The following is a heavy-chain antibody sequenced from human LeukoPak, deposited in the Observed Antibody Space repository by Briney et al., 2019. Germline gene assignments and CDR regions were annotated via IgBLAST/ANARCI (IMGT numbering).Heavy chain of an antibody. Sequence: GGSLRLSCAASGFTFSNAWMSWVRQAPGKGLEWVGRIRRKSDGGTADYAAPVKGRFTISRDNAKNSLYLQMNSLRAEDTAVYYCARPERVDEGMFDYWGQGALVTVSS. J-gene: IGHJ4*02. V-gene: IGHV3-15*01. CDR3: ARPERVDEGMFDY. D-gene: IGHD3-3*01. CDR1: GFTFSNAW. CDR2: IRRKSDGGTA.